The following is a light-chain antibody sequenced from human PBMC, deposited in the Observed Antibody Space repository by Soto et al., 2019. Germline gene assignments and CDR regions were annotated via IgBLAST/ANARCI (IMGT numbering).Light chain of an antibody. J-gene: IGKJ1*01. CDR1: QSVTSNY. Sequence: EIVLTQSPGTLSLSPGERATLSCRASQSVTSNYLAWCQQKPGQDPRLLIYAASSRATGIPDRFSGSGSGTDFTLTISRLEPEDFAVYFCQQYGTSPWTFGQGTKVEIK. CDR3: QQYGTSPWT. V-gene: IGKV3-20*01. CDR2: AAS.